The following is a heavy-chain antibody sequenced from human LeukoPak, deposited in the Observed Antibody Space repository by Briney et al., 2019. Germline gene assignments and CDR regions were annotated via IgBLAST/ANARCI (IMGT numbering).Heavy chain of an antibody. D-gene: IGHD3-10*02. CDR1: GFTFSSHW. Sequence: GGSLRLSCAASGFTFSSHWMSWVRQAPGKGPEWVANIKQDGTEIYYVDSVKGRLTISRDNAKNSLYLQMNSLRAEDTAVYYCAELGITMIGGVWGKGTTVTISS. CDR3: AELGITMIGGV. CDR2: IKQDGTEI. J-gene: IGHJ6*04. V-gene: IGHV3-7*01.